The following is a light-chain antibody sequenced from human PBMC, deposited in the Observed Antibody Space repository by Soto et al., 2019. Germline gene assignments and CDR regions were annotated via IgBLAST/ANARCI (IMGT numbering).Light chain of an antibody. J-gene: IGLJ2*01. Sequence: QSVLTQSPSASASLGASVKLTCTLSSGHRTYAIAWHQQQPEKGPRFLVKVNSDGSHSKGDGIPHRFSGSSSGAERYLTISSLQSEDEADYYCQTWGTVIALFGGGTKLTVL. CDR2: VNSDGSH. V-gene: IGLV4-69*01. CDR3: QTWGTVIAL. CDR1: SGHRTYA.